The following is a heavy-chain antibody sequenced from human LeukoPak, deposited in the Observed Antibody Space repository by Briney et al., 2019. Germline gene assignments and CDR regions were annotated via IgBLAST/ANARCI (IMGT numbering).Heavy chain of an antibody. CDR1: GGSISSYY. J-gene: IGHJ4*02. D-gene: IGHD3-3*01. Sequence: SETLSLTCTVSGGSISSYYWSWIRQPPGKGLEWIGYIYYSGSTNYNPSLKSRVTISVDTSKNQFSLKLSSVTAADTAVYYCARSRITIFGVVITHFDYWGQGTLVTVSS. CDR2: IYYSGST. CDR3: ARSRITIFGVVITHFDY. V-gene: IGHV4-59*01.